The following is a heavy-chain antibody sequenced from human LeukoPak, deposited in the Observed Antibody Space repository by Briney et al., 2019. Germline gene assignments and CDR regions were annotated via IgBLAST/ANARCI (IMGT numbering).Heavy chain of an antibody. CDR1: GFTFSSYA. CDR3: ARGYSGSYYVSDY. CDR2: ITGSGDST. V-gene: IGHV3-23*01. D-gene: IGHD1-26*01. J-gene: IGHJ4*02. Sequence: GGSLRLSCAASGFTFSSYAMSWVRQAPGKGLEWVSGITGSGDSTYYADSVKGRFSISRDNPKNTLYLQMNSLRAEDTALYYCARGYSGSYYVSDYWGQGTLVTVSS.